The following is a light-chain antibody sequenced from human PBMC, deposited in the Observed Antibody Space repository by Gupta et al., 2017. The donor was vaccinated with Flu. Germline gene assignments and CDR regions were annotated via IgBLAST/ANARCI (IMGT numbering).Light chain of an antibody. V-gene: IGKV2-28*01. Sequence: DIVMTQSPLSLPVTPGEPASISCRSSQSLLHSDGYNYLDWYLQKPGQSPQLLIYLGSNRASGVPDRFSGSGSGTDFTLKISRVEAEDVGVYYCRQGLQTPLTFGGGTKVDIK. CDR1: QSLLHSDGYNY. J-gene: IGKJ4*01. CDR3: RQGLQTPLT. CDR2: LGS.